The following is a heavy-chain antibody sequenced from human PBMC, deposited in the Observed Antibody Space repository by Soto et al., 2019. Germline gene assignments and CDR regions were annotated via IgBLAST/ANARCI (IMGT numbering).Heavy chain of an antibody. V-gene: IGHV4-4*02. CDR3: ARIAVVPAALDP. CDR2: VYHSGSA. J-gene: IGHJ5*02. Sequence: SETLSLTCDVSGASISSSHWWCWLRQPPGKGLEWIGEVYHSGSANYNPSLKSRVTMSVDKSKNQFSLRLSSVTAADTALYYCARIAVVPAALDPWGQGTLVTVSS. CDR1: GASISSSHW. D-gene: IGHD2-2*01.